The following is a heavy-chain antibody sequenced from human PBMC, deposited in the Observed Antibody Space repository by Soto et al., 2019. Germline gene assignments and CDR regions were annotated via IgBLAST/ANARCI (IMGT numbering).Heavy chain of an antibody. CDR1: GGSISSGGYY. Sequence: QVQLQESGPGLVKPSQTLSLTCTVSGGSISSGGYYWSWIRQHPGKGLEWIGYIYYSGSTYYNPSLKDRVTIPVDPSKNPFSLELSSVTAADTAVYYCARGRSDTMVRGVIMADGFDPWGQGTLVTVSS. D-gene: IGHD3-10*01. J-gene: IGHJ5*02. CDR2: IYYSGST. V-gene: IGHV4-31*03. CDR3: ARGRSDTMVRGVIMADGFDP.